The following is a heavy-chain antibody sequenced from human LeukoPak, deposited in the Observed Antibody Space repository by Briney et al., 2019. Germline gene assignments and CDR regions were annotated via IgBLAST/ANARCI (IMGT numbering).Heavy chain of an antibody. Sequence: SETLSLTCTVSGGSISSSGYYWGWIRQPPGKGLEWIASIYYSGSTYYNPSLKSRVTISVDTSKNQLSLKLSSVTAADTAVYYCARQFGVVIQRVYYYYYMDVWAKGPRSPSP. D-gene: IGHD3-3*01. CDR2: IYYSGST. J-gene: IGHJ6*03. CDR1: GGSISSSGYY. V-gene: IGHV4-39*01. CDR3: ARQFGVVIQRVYYYYYMDV.